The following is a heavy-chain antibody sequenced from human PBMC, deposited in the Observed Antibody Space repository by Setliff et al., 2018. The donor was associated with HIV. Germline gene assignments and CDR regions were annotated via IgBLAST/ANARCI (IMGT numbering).Heavy chain of an antibody. CDR1: GGSISSSSYY. CDR2: IYYSGST. V-gene: IGHV4-39*01. CDR3: ARHQYYYDSSGGGALDY. Sequence: PSETLSLTCTVSGGSISSSSYYWGWIRQPPGKGLEWIGSIYYSGSTYYNPSLKSRVTISVDTSKNQFSLKLSSVTAADTAVYYCARHQYYYDSSGGGALDYWGQGTLVTVSS. J-gene: IGHJ4*02. D-gene: IGHD3-22*01.